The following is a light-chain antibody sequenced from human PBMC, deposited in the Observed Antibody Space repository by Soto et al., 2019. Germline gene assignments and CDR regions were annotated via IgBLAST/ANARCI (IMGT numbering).Light chain of an antibody. CDR3: CSYVGTDTYS. V-gene: IGLV2-11*01. CDR2: DVT. CDR1: SSDVGGYNY. J-gene: IGLJ1*01. Sequence: QSALTQPRSVSGSPGQSVTISCTGTSSDVGGYNYVSWYQQHPDKAPELMIYDVTKRPSGVPDRFSGSKSGNTASLTISGLQAEDEADYYCCSYVGTDTYSFGTGTKVTVL.